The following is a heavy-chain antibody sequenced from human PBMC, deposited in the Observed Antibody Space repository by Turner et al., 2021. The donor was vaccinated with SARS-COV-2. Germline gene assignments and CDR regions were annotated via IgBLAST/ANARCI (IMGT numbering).Heavy chain of an antibody. CDR3: AGDCSSSSCQTGYFQH. Sequence: QVQLVQSGAEVKKPGASVKVPCKASGYTFTSYGISWVRQAPGQGLEWMGRISAYNGNTNYSKKLQGGVTMTTDPSTSTAYMGLRSLRSDHTVVYYCAGDCSSSSCQTGYFQHWGQGTLVTVSS. V-gene: IGHV1-18*04. CDR2: ISAYNGNT. D-gene: IGHD2-2*01. CDR1: GYTFTSYG. J-gene: IGHJ1*01.